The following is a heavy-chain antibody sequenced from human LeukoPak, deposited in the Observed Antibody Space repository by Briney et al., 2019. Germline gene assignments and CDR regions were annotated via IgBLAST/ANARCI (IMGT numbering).Heavy chain of an antibody. D-gene: IGHD3-10*01. J-gene: IGHJ4*02. CDR1: GGSISSSSYY. Sequence: SETLSLTCTVSGGSISSSSYYWGWIRQPPGKGLEWIGEINHSGSTNYNPSLKSRVTISVDTSKNQFSLKLSSVTAADTAVYYCARVPFYYYGSGSYYIDYWGQGTLVTVSS. CDR2: INHSGST. CDR3: ARVPFYYYGSGSYYIDY. V-gene: IGHV4-39*07.